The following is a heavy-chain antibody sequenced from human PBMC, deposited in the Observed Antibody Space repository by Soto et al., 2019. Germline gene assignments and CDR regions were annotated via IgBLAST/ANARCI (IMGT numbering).Heavy chain of an antibody. CDR3: ARLNYYDRSGPAY. CDR1: GGSISSYY. CDR2: IYYTGST. V-gene: IGHV4-59*08. D-gene: IGHD3-22*01. Sequence: SETLSLSCSVSGGSISSYYWSWIRQPPGKGLEWIGYIYYTGSTNYNPSLKSRVTISVDTSKNQFSLKLSSVTAADTAVYYCARLNYYDRSGPAYWGQGTLVTVSS. J-gene: IGHJ4*02.